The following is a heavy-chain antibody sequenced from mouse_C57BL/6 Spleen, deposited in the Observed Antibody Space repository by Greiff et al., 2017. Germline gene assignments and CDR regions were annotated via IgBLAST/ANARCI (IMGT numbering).Heavy chain of an antibody. CDR3: ARLNYGSSHYFDY. CDR1: GYTFTSYW. Sequence: QVQLKQPGAELVKPGASVKLSCKASGYTFTSYWMHWVKQRPGRGLEWIGRIDPNSGGTKYNEEFKSKATLPVDKPSSTAYMQLSSLTSEDSAVYYCARLNYGSSHYFDYWGQGTTLTVSS. V-gene: IGHV1-72*01. D-gene: IGHD1-1*01. CDR2: IDPNSGGT. J-gene: IGHJ2*01.